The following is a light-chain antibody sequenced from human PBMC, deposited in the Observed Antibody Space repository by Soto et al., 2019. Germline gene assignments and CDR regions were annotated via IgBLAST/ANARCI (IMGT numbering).Light chain of an antibody. CDR2: DVN. CDR3: SSYTNTNSVV. V-gene: IGLV2-14*03. J-gene: IGLJ3*02. CDR1: SSDVGAYNW. Sequence: QSALTQPASVSGSPGQSITISCTGTSSDVGAYNWVAWYQQHPGKAPKLMICDVNNRPSGVSNRFSGSKSGNTASLTISGLQAEDEGDYYCSSYTNTNSVVFGRGTKLTVL.